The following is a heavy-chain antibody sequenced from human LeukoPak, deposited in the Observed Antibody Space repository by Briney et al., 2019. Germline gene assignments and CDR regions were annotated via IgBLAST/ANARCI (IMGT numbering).Heavy chain of an antibody. Sequence: ASGKVCCKASGYSFTSYGINWVREAAAQGLGWVGWMDPNSGNTGYSQKFQGRVTMTRDTSISTAYMELSRLRSEDTAVYYCARDRGTRLSAVQKTWFEPRGQGTLVTVSS. CDR1: GYSFTSYG. CDR3: ARDRGTRLSAVQKTWFEP. CDR2: MDPNSGNT. J-gene: IGHJ5*02. V-gene: IGHV1-8*01. D-gene: IGHD3-10*01.